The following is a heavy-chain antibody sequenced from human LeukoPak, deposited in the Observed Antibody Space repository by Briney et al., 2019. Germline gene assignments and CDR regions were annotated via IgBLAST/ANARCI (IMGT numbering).Heavy chain of an antibody. Sequence: ASVKVSCKASGYTFTGYYMHWVRQAPGQGLEWMGWVNPNSGGTNYAQKFQGRVTMTRDTSISTAYMELSRLRSDDTAVYYCASCSSTSCKNYYYYYMDVWGNGTTVTVSS. CDR3: ASCSSTSCKNYYYYYMDV. CDR1: GYTFTGYY. CDR2: VNPNSGGT. V-gene: IGHV1-2*02. D-gene: IGHD2-2*01. J-gene: IGHJ6*03.